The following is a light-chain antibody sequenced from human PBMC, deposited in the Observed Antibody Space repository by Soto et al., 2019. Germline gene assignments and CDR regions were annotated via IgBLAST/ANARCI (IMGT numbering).Light chain of an antibody. CDR2: GGS. CDR3: HQYGSSPIT. V-gene: IGKV3-20*01. CDR1: QSIRSSS. Sequence: EIVLTQSPGTLSLSPGERATLSCRASQSIRSSSLAWYQQKPGQAPRLLIYGGSSRATGIPDRFGGGGSGTDFSLTISRLETEDFSVYYCHQYGSSPITFGGGTKVDIK. J-gene: IGKJ4*01.